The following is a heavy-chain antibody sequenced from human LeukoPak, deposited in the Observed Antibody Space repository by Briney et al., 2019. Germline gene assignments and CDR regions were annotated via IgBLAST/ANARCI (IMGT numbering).Heavy chain of an antibody. D-gene: IGHD1-26*01. CDR3: AKASVGATWGAWVFDY. Sequence: PGGSLRLSCAASGFTFSSYEMNWVRQAPGKGLEWVSYISSSGSTIYYADSVKGRFTISRDNAKNSLYLQMNSLRAEDTAVYYCAKASVGATWGAWVFDYWGQGTLVTVSS. CDR2: ISSSGSTI. V-gene: IGHV3-48*03. J-gene: IGHJ4*02. CDR1: GFTFSSYE.